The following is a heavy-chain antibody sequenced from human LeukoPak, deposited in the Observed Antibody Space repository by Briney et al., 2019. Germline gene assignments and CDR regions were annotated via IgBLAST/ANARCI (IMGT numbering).Heavy chain of an antibody. Sequence: SSETLSLTCAVYGGSFSGYYWSWIRQPPGKGLEWIGEINHSGSTNYNPSLKSRVTISVDTSKNQFSLKLYSVTAADTAVYYCARDRVAYYGSGSYFSPANWFDPWGQGTLVTVSS. CDR2: INHSGST. D-gene: IGHD3-10*01. V-gene: IGHV4-34*01. CDR1: GGSFSGYY. CDR3: ARDRVAYYGSGSYFSPANWFDP. J-gene: IGHJ5*02.